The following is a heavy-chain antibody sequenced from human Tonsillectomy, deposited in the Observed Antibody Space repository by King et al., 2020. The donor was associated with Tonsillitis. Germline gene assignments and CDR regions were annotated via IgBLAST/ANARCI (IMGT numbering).Heavy chain of an antibody. CDR2: IIPIFGTA. V-gene: IGHV1-69*01. D-gene: IGHD1-26*01. CDR3: ARVLGARGAFDI. Sequence: VQLVESGAEVKKPGSSVKVSCRASGSSFSSHAISWVRQAPGQGLEWMGGIIPIFGTANYAQRFQGRVTITADESTGTADMELSSLRSEDTAVYYCARVLGARGAFDIWGQGTMVTVSS. J-gene: IGHJ3*02. CDR1: GSSFSSHA.